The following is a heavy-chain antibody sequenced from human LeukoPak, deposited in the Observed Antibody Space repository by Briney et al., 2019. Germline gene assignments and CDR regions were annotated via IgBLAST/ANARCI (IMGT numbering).Heavy chain of an antibody. V-gene: IGHV3-21*01. CDR2: ISSSSSYI. CDR3: ARAGGNYVFDY. CDR1: GFTFSSYN. J-gene: IGHJ4*02. D-gene: IGHD4-11*01. Sequence: PGGSLRLSCAASGFTFSSYNMNWVRQAPGKGLEWVSSISSSSSYIYCADSVKGRFTISRENAKNSLYLQMNSLRAEDTAVYYCARAGGNYVFDYWGQGTLVNVSS.